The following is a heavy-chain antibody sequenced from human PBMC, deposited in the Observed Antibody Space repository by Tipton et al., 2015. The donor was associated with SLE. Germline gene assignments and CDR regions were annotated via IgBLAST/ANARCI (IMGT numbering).Heavy chain of an antibody. V-gene: IGHV4-34*01. J-gene: IGHJ5*02. CDR3: AKLRGYWFDR. CDR2: INRDGAT. D-gene: IGHD5-24*01. Sequence: TLSPTCAVSGGSFSTYYWSWIRQLPGKGLEWIGEINRDGATKYNPSLKSRVTISLDMSRNHFSLKLTSVTAADTAIYYCAKLRGYWFDRWDPGTPVTVSS. CDR1: GGSFSTYY.